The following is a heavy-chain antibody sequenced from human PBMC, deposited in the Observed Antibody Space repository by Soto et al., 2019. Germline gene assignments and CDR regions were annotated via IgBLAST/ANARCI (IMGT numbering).Heavy chain of an antibody. CDR1: GFTISSYS. D-gene: IGHD6-19*01. CDR3: AREGVTSGWYLFDY. J-gene: IGHJ4*02. CDR2: ISSSSSYI. Sequence: GGFLRLSCTASGFTISSYSRNWVRQAPGKGLEWVSSISSSSSYIYYADSVKGRFTISRDNAKTSLYMQVNSLRAEDTAVYYCAREGVTSGWYLFDYWGRGTLVTVSS. V-gene: IGHV3-21*01.